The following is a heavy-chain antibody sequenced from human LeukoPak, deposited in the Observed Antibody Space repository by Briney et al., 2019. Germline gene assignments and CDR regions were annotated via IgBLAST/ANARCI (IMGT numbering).Heavy chain of an antibody. J-gene: IGHJ4*02. V-gene: IGHV4-30-2*01. D-gene: IGHD6-13*01. Sequence: SETLSLTCAVSGGSISSGGYSWSRIRQPPGKGLEWIGYIYHSGSTYYNPSLKSRVTISVDRSKNQFSLKLSSVTAADTAVYYCAGGEDSSSWLDYWGQGTLVTVSS. CDR3: AGGEDSSSWLDY. CDR1: GGSISSGGYS. CDR2: IYHSGST.